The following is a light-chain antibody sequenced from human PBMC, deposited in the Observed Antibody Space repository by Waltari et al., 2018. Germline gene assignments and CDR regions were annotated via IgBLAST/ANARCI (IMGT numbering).Light chain of an antibody. CDR1: QSVGRS. Sequence: EIVLTQSPGTLSLSPGERATLSCRASQSVGRSLAWYQQKPGQAPRLLIDDASTRATGIPERFSGSGSGTDFSLSISRLAPDDLAVYYCQHYVRLPVTFGQGTKVEFK. J-gene: IGKJ1*01. V-gene: IGKV3-20*01. CDR2: DAS. CDR3: QHYVRLPVT.